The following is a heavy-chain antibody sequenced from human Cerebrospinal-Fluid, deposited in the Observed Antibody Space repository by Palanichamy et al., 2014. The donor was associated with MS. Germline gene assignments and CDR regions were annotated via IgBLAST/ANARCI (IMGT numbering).Heavy chain of an antibody. J-gene: IGHJ2*01. V-gene: IGHV4-59*01. Sequence: QVQLQESGPGLVKPSQTLSLTCTVSGDSITNYYWGWIRQPPGKGLEWIGYIYYSGNTNYNPSLKSRVTMSVDTSKSQFSLKLRSVTAADTAAYFCARMVFHWCFDLWGRGTLVTVSS. CDR1: GDSITNYY. CDR2: IYYSGNT. D-gene: IGHD3/OR15-3a*01. CDR3: ARMVFHWCFDL.